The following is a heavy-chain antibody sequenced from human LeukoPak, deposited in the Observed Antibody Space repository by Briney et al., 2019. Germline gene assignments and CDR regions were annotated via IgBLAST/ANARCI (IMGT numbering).Heavy chain of an antibody. J-gene: IGHJ6*03. D-gene: IGHD6-25*01. CDR1: GFTFSSYS. Sequence: GGSLRLSCAASGFTFSSYSMNWVRQAPGKGLEWVSYIGSSISTKYYTDSVKGRFTISRDNAKNSLYLQMNSLRAGDTAVYYCARDRGRYYMDVWGKGTTVTISS. V-gene: IGHV3-48*01. CDR3: ARDRGRYYMDV. CDR2: IGSSISTK.